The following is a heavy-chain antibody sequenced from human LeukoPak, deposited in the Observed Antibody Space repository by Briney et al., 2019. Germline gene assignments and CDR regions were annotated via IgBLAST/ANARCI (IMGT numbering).Heavy chain of an antibody. J-gene: IGHJ6*03. Sequence: ASVKVSCKASGGTFSSYAISGVRQAPGQGLEWMGGIIPIFSTANYAQKLQGRVTITADESTSTAYMELSSLRSEDTAVYYCARESHLYCSGGSCHPMDVWGKGTTVTVSS. CDR1: GGTFSSYA. CDR2: IIPIFSTA. D-gene: IGHD2-15*01. CDR3: ARESHLYCSGGSCHPMDV. V-gene: IGHV1-69*13.